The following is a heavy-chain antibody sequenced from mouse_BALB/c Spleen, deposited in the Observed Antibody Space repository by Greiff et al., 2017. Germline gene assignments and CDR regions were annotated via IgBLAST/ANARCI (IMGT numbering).Heavy chain of an antibody. CDR1: GFTFSSYA. D-gene: IGHD2-4*01. Sequence: EVMLVESGGGLVKPGGSLKLSCAASGFTFSSYAMSWVRQTPEKRLEWVASISSGGSTYYPDSVKGRFTISRDNARNILYLQMSSLRSEDTAMYYCARYYDYDDPYFDYWGQGTTLTVSS. V-gene: IGHV5-6-5*01. J-gene: IGHJ2*01. CDR3: ARYYDYDDPYFDY. CDR2: ISSGGST.